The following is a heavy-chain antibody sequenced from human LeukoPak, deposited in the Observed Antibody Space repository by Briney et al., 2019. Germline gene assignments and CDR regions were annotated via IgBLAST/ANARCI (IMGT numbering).Heavy chain of an antibody. Sequence: GGSLRLSCAASGFTFSSYAMHWVRQAPGKGLEWVAVISYDGSYKYYADSVKGRFTISRDNSKNTLYLQMNSLRAEDTAVYYCARVPGYDSSGYFDYWGQGTLVTVSS. D-gene: IGHD3-22*01. CDR1: GFTFSSYA. V-gene: IGHV3-30*04. CDR2: ISYDGSYK. J-gene: IGHJ4*02. CDR3: ARVPGYDSSGYFDY.